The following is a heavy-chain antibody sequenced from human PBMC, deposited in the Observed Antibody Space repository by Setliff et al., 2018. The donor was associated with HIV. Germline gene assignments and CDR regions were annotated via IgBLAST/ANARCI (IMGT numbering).Heavy chain of an antibody. D-gene: IGHD3-10*01. V-gene: IGHV1-8*02. J-gene: IGHJ6*04. Sequence: ASVKVSCKASGYTFTSYSMHWVRQAPGQGLEWMGWMNPNSGDTGYAQKFQGRVIMTRDTSISTAYMELSSLTSADTAVYYCASGKGVRGVIITGGLDVWGKGTTVTVSS. CDR2: MNPNSGDT. CDR1: GYTFTSYS. CDR3: ASGKGVRGVIITGGLDV.